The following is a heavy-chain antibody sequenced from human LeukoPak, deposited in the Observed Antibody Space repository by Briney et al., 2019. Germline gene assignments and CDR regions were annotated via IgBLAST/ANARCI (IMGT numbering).Heavy chain of an antibody. V-gene: IGHV1-69*05. CDR1: GGTFSSYA. CDR2: ISPIFGTA. CDR3: ARVEYSYGPYYYYYYMDV. J-gene: IGHJ6*03. Sequence: SVKVSCKASGGTFSSYAISWVRQAPGQGLEWMRGISPIFGTANYAQKFQGRVTITTDESTSTAYMELSSLRSEDTAVYYCARVEYSYGPYYYYYYMDVWGKGTTVTVSS. D-gene: IGHD5-18*01.